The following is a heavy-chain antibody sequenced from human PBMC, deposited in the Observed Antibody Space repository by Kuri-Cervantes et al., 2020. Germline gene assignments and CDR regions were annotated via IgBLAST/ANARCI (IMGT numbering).Heavy chain of an antibody. CDR3: RGVGSTHTSYFDS. V-gene: IGHV4-30-4*01. D-gene: IGHD1-26*01. CDR1: GGSIGTYNHY. CDR2: IYHSGAT. Sequence: SETLSLTCSVSGGSIGTYNHYWTWIRQPPGKGLECIGHIYHSGATDYNSSLKSRVNMSIDRAKNEFSLKLQSVTAADTGVYFCRGVGSTHTSYFDSWGQGILVTVSS. J-gene: IGHJ4*02.